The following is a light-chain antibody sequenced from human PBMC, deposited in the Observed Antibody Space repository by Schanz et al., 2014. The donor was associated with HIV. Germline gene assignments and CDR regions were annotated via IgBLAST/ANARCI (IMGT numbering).Light chain of an antibody. CDR3: QQYAVSSWT. Sequence: DLQMTQSPSRLSASVGDSVTIACRASEGIGTWLAWYQQKPGKAPELLIYEASTLKSGVPLRFSGSGSGTEFALTISSLQPDDFATYYCQQYAVSSWTFGLGTRV. CDR2: EAS. V-gene: IGKV1-5*03. J-gene: IGKJ1*01. CDR1: EGIGTW.